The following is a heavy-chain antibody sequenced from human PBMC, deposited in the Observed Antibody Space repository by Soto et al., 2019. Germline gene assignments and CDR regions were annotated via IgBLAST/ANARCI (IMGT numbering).Heavy chain of an antibody. CDR3: AKEWVYDSSGWSFDY. V-gene: IGHV3-30*18. Sequence: QTGGSLRLSCAASGFTFSSYGMHWVRQAPGKGLEWVAVISYDGSNKYYADSVKGRFTISRDNSKNTLYLQMNSLRAEDTAVYYCAKEWVYDSSGWSFDYWGQGT. J-gene: IGHJ4*02. CDR1: GFTFSSYG. CDR2: ISYDGSNK. D-gene: IGHD3-22*01.